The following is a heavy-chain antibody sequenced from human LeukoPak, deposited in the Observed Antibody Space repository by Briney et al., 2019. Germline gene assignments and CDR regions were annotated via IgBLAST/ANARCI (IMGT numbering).Heavy chain of an antibody. CDR2: ISAYNANT. CDR1: GYTFTNYG. CDR3: ARDYLSYFDY. V-gene: IGHV1-18*01. J-gene: IGHJ4*02. Sequence: ASVTVSCTASGYTFTNYGLTWVRQAPGQGLEWMGLISAYNANTNYAQKLQGRVTMTTDTSTSTAYMELRSLRSDDTAVYYCARDYLSYFDYWGQGTLVTVSS.